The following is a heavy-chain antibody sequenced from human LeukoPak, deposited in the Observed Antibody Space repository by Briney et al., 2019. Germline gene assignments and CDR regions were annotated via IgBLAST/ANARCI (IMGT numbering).Heavy chain of an antibody. V-gene: IGHV3-33*06. Sequence: GRSLRLSCAASGFTFSSYGMHWVRQAPGKGLEWVAVIWYDGSNKYYADSVKGRFTISRDNSKNTLYLQMNSLRAEDTAVHYCAKDRGGSYFRILDYWGQGTLVTVSS. CDR3: AKDRGGSYFRILDY. CDR1: GFTFSSYG. CDR2: IWYDGSNK. D-gene: IGHD1-26*01. J-gene: IGHJ4*02.